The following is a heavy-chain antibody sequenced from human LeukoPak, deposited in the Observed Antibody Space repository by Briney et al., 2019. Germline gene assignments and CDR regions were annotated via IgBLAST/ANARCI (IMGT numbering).Heavy chain of an antibody. CDR2: VHLDGRT. D-gene: IGHD3-3*01. J-gene: IGHJ4*02. CDR3: AREGGFYRPLDY. V-gene: IGHV4-30-2*01. Sequence: SQTLSLTCTVSGGSISSGGYFWSWIRQLPGKGLEWIGEVHLDGRTNYNPSLKSRLTMSVDLSENHVSLKLTSVTAADTAVYYCAREGGFYRPLDYSGQGTLVTVSS. CDR1: GGSISSGGYF.